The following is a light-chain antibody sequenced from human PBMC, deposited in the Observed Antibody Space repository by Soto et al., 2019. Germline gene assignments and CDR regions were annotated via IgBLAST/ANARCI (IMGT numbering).Light chain of an antibody. J-gene: IGKJ5*01. CDR2: DAS. CDR3: QQFNYFRVT. Sequence: AIQLTQSPSSLSASVGDRVTITCRASHDIASALAWYQQKPGKPTKLMIYDASTLEGGVPSRFSGSGSGTDFTLTISGLQPEDFATYYCQQFNYFRVTFGQGTRLEI. V-gene: IGKV1D-13*01. CDR1: HDIASA.